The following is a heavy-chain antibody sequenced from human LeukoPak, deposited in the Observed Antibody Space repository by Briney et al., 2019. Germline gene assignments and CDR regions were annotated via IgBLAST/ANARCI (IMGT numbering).Heavy chain of an antibody. D-gene: IGHD6-19*01. CDR2: VSGSGGNT. CDR3: AKSLAVPGSPDQ. Sequence: GXXXVSTVSGSGGNTYYADSVKGRFTISRDNSENTVSLQMNSLRAQDTAVYYCAKSLAVPGSPDQWGQGTLVTVSS. V-gene: IGHV3-23*01. J-gene: IGHJ4*02.